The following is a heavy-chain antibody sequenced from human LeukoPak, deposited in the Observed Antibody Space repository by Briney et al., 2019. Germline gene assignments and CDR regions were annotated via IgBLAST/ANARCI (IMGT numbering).Heavy chain of an antibody. V-gene: IGHV3-53*01. CDR3: ARSTGYGDYYFDY. D-gene: IGHD4-17*01. CDR2: IYSGGST. J-gene: IGHJ4*02. CDR1: GFTVSSNY. Sequence: GGSLRLSCAASGFTVSSNYMSWVRQAPGKGLEWVSVIYSGGSTYYADSVKGRFTISRDNSKSTLYLQMNSLRAEDTAVYYCARSTGYGDYYFDYWGQGTLVTVSS.